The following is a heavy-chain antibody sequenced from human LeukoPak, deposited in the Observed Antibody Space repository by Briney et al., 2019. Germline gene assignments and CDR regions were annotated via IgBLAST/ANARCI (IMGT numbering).Heavy chain of an antibody. D-gene: IGHD2-2*01. CDR2: VNQDGGGK. V-gene: IGHV3-7*01. CDR3: ARGPGTSRNAY. CDR1: GFTFSSFW. Sequence: GGSLRLFCAASGFTFSSFWMNWVRQIPGKGLEWVASVNQDGGGKYYVDSVKGRFTISKDNAKNSLSLQMNSLRAEDTAVYYCARGPGTSRNAYWGQGVLVSVSS. J-gene: IGHJ4*02.